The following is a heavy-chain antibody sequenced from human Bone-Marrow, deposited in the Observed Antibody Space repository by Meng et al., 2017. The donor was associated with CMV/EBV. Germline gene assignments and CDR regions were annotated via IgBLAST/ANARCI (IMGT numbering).Heavy chain of an antibody. Sequence: GESLKISCAASGFSFSNYYMNWVRQAPGKGLEWVSSISSSSSYIYYADSVKGRFTISRDNAKNSLYLQMNSLRAEDTAVYYCARDGLKLGYCSSTSCQYYYYYYGMDVWGQGTTVTGSS. CDR2: ISSSSSYI. CDR1: GFSFSNYY. V-gene: IGHV3-21*01. J-gene: IGHJ6*02. CDR3: ARDGLKLGYCSSTSCQYYYYYYGMDV. D-gene: IGHD2-2*01.